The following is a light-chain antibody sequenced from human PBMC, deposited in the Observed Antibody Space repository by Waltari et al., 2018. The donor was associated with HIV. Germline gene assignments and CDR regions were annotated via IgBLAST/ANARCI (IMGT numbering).Light chain of an antibody. Sequence: DIVMTQSPDSLAVSLGERATINCKSRQSVLFSSQNKNYLAGYQQKPGQPPKLLISWASARESGVPDRFSGGGSGTDFTLTISSLQAEDVAVYFCQQYFISPPTFGRGTKLEI. V-gene: IGKV4-1*01. CDR1: QSVLFSSQNKNY. J-gene: IGKJ2*01. CDR2: WAS. CDR3: QQYFISPPT.